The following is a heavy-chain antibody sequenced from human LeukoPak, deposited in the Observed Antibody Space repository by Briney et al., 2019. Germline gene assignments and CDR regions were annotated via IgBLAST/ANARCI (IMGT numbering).Heavy chain of an antibody. D-gene: IGHD1-26*01. CDR2: IYTSGST. CDR3: ARDASGRKDY. Sequence: SETLSLTCTVSGGSISSGSYYWSWIRQPAGKGLEWIGRIYTSGSTNYNPSLKSRVTISVDTSKNQFSLKLSSVTAADTAVYYCARDASGRKDYWGQGTLVTVS. CDR1: GGSISSGSYY. J-gene: IGHJ4*02. V-gene: IGHV4-61*02.